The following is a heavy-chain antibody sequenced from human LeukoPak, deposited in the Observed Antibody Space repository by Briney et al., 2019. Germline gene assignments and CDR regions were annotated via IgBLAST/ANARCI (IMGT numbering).Heavy chain of an antibody. V-gene: IGHV3-7*01. CDR3: ARGPDYGDRLDYFDC. Sequence: GGSLRLSCAASGSTFTRQWMGCVRQAPGKGLEWVASVKKDGNQYSVDSVKGRFIISRDNARNSLSLQMNSLRVEDTAIYFCARGPDYGDRLDYFDCWGQGTLVTVSS. CDR2: VKKDGNQ. D-gene: IGHD4-17*01. J-gene: IGHJ4*02. CDR1: GSTFTRQW.